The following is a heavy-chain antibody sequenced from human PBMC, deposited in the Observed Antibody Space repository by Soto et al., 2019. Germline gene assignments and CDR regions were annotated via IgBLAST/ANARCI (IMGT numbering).Heavy chain of an antibody. CDR1: GYTFTSYD. Sequence: QVQLVQSGAEVKKPGASVKVSCKASGYTFTSYDINWVRQATGQGLEWMGWMSPNSGNTGYAQKFQGRVTMTRDTSIRTAYMELSSLRSEDTAVYYCARQWELSGYYYGMDVWGQGTTVTVSS. D-gene: IGHD1-26*01. V-gene: IGHV1-8*01. CDR3: ARQWELSGYYYGMDV. CDR2: MSPNSGNT. J-gene: IGHJ6*02.